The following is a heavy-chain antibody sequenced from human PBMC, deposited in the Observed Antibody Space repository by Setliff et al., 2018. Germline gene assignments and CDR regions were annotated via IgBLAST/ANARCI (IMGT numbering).Heavy chain of an antibody. Sequence: PGGSLRLSCAASGFTFGSYAMHWVRQAPGKGLEWVLSISASGGSTYYADSVKGRFTISRDNSKNTLFLQMNSLRHEDTAVYYCARDKGTSSNFWSSLFDNWGQGTLVTVSS. V-gene: IGHV3-NL1*01. CDR2: ISASGGST. D-gene: IGHD3-3*01. CDR3: ARDKGTSSNFWSSLFDN. J-gene: IGHJ4*02. CDR1: GFTFGSYA.